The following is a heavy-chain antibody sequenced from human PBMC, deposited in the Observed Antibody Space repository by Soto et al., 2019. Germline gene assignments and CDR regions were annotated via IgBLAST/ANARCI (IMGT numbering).Heavy chain of an antibody. V-gene: IGHV3-21*01. Sequence: PCGSLRLSCAASGFTFSSYTINFFRHSPCRWLEWVSSIGTSSSYIYYADSVKGRFTISRDNAKNSLFLQMNSLRADDTAVYYCARDSVRDYLYYYYGMDVWGQGTTVTVSS. D-gene: IGHD4-17*01. CDR1: GFTFSSYT. J-gene: IGHJ6*02. CDR2: IGTSSSYI. CDR3: ARDSVRDYLYYYYGMDV.